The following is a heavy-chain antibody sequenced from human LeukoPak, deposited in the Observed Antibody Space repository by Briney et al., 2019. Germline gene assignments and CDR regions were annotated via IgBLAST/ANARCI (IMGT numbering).Heavy chain of an antibody. CDR1: GFTFSSYA. Sequence: GGSLRLSCAASGFTFSSYAMNWVRQAPGKGLEWVSAITGSGGRTYYADSVKGRFTISRDNSKNTLYLQMNSLRAEDTAVYYCAKGAHYFGSGSFRRGHYFDSWGQGTLVTVSS. J-gene: IGHJ4*02. V-gene: IGHV3-23*01. D-gene: IGHD3-10*01. CDR2: ITGSGGRT. CDR3: AKGAHYFGSGSFRRGHYFDS.